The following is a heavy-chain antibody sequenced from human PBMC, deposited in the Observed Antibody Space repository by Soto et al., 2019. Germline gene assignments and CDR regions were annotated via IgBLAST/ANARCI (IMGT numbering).Heavy chain of an antibody. D-gene: IGHD2-21*01. CDR2: IYGSGTT. J-gene: IGHJ5*02. CDR3: AKDIPVAIPPP. CDR1: GDSLSGYF. Sequence: PSLTCTVSGDSLSGYFWSWIRQPADKGLEWIGRIYGSGTTIYNPSLRGRVTISLDTSKNQFSLKLTSVTAADTAVYYCAKDIPVAIPPPWGHGTLVTASS. V-gene: IGHV4-4*07.